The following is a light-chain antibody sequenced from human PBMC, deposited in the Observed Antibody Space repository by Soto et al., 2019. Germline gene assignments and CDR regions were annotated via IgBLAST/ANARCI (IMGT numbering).Light chain of an antibody. Sequence: DIQMTQSPSSLSASVGDRVTITCRASQSISSYLNWYQQKPGKAPKLLIYAASSLHSGVPSRFSGSGSGTDFPLTISSLQPEDFATYYCQQSYSTPWTFGQGTKVEIK. CDR1: QSISSY. CDR2: AAS. J-gene: IGKJ1*01. CDR3: QQSYSTPWT. V-gene: IGKV1-39*01.